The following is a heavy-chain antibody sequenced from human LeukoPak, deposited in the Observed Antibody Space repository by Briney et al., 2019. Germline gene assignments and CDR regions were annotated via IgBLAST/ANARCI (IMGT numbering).Heavy chain of an antibody. CDR3: ARGPNYGSRVDYLDS. CDR1: GFTFNSHW. Sequence: GGSLRVSCAASGFTFNSHWMTWVRQAPGKGLEWVASIKQGGSEKDYADSVKGRFTVSRDDAKNALYFQMNRLSADDTAVYYCARGPNYGSRVDYLDSWGQGTKVTVSS. D-gene: IGHD4-17*01. CDR2: IKQGGSEK. V-gene: IGHV3-7*01. J-gene: IGHJ4*02.